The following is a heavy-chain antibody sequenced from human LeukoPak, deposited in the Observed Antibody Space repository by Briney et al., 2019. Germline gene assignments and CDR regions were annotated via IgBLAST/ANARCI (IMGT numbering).Heavy chain of an antibody. CDR1: GGSISSYY. CDR2: IYYSGST. CDR3: MSRGY. V-gene: IGHV4-59*01. J-gene: IGHJ4*02. Sequence: SETLSLTCTVSGGSISSYYWSWIRQPPGKGLEWIGYIYYSGSTNYNPSLKSRVTISVDTSKNQFSLKLSSVTAADTAVYYCMSRGYWGQGTLVTVSS.